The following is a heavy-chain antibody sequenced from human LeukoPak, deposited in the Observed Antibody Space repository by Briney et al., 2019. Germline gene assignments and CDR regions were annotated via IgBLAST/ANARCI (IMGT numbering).Heavy chain of an antibody. D-gene: IGHD5-12*01. CDR1: GGSFSGYY. CDR2: INHSGST. Sequence: SETLSLTCAVYGGSFSGYYWSWIRQPPGKGLEWIGEINHSGSTNYNPSLKSRVTISADTSKNQFSLKLSSVTAADTAVYYCARASIHYDYLDYWGQGTLVTVSS. V-gene: IGHV4-34*01. CDR3: ARASIHYDYLDY. J-gene: IGHJ4*02.